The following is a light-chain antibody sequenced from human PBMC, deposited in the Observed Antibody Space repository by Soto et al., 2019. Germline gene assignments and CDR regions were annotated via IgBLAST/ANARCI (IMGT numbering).Light chain of an antibody. CDR2: GAS. V-gene: IGKV3D-15*01. Sequence: VMTQSPATLSVSPGERVTLSCRASQSVSSSYLAWYQQKPGQAPRLLIYGASSRATGIPDRFSGSGSGTEFTLTISSLQSEDFAVYYCQQYNNWPGWTFGQGTKVDIK. J-gene: IGKJ1*01. CDR3: QQYNNWPGWT. CDR1: QSVSSSY.